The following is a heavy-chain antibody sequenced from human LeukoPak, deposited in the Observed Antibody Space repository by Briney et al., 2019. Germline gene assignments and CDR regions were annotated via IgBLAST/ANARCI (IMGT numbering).Heavy chain of an antibody. CDR2: ISYDGSNK. V-gene: IGHV3-30-3*01. CDR1: GFTFSSYA. J-gene: IGHJ5*02. CDR3: AKAGPRGLNCFDP. Sequence: GGSLRLSCAASGFTFSSYAMHWVRQAPGKGLEWVAVISYDGSNKYYADSVKGRFTISRDNSKNTLYLQMNSLRAEDTAVYYCAKAGPRGLNCFDPWGQGTLVTVSS.